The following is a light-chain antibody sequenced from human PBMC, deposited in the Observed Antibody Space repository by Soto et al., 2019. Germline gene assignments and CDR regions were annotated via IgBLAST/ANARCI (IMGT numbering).Light chain of an antibody. CDR1: QSISSW. V-gene: IGKV1-5*03. CDR2: KAS. J-gene: IGKJ1*01. CDR3: QQYNDNWT. Sequence: DIQMTQSPSTLSASVGDRVTITCRASQSISSWLAWHQQKPGKAPRLLIYKASNLESGVPSRFSGSGSGTEFPLTITSLQPDDSATYYCQQYNDNWTFGQGTKVEIK.